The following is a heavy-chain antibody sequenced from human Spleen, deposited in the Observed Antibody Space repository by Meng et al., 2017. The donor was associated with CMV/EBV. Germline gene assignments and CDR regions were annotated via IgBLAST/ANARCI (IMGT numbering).Heavy chain of an antibody. Sequence: SETLSLTCIVSGGSISSSYWSWIRQPPGKGLEWIGYIHYSGSSNYNPSLKSRVTISVDTSRNQFSLKLTSVTAADTAIYYCARGTRMWGVGYYYGMDVWGQGTTVTVSS. V-gene: IGHV4-59*01. J-gene: IGHJ6*02. CDR3: ARGTRMWGVGYYYGMDV. CDR1: GGSISSSY. CDR2: IHYSGSS. D-gene: IGHD3-10*01.